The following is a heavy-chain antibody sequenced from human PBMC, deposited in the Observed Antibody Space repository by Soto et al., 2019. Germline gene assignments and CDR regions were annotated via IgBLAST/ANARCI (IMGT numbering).Heavy chain of an antibody. Sequence: GGSLRLSCAASGFTFNNYAMNWVRQAPGKGLEWVATISATGGSTYYADSVKGRFTISRDNSKNTLYLQMNGLRVEGTAVYYCAKDRLPGNFDYWGQGTQVTVSS. CDR3: AKDRLPGNFDY. V-gene: IGHV3-23*01. CDR1: GFTFNNYA. CDR2: ISATGGST. J-gene: IGHJ4*02.